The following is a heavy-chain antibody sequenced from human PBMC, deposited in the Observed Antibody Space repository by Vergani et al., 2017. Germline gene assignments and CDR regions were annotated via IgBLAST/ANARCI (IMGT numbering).Heavy chain of an antibody. V-gene: IGHV4-31*03. CDR1: GGSISSGGYY. CDR2: IHYSGST. CDR3: ARYLYIAAAGIDY. Sequence: QVQLQESGPGLVKPSQTLSLTCTVSGGSISSGGYYWSWIRQHPGKGLEWIGYIHYSGSTYYNPSLKSRVTISVDTSKNQFSLKVSSVTAADTAVYYCARYLYIAAAGIDYWGQGTLVTVSS. J-gene: IGHJ4*02. D-gene: IGHD6-13*01.